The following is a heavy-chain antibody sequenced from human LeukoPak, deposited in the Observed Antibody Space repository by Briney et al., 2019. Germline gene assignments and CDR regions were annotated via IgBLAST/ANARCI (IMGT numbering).Heavy chain of an antibody. CDR2: ISSSSSCI. V-gene: IGHV3-21*01. Sequence: GGSLRLSCAASGFTFSSYSMNWVRQAPGKGLEWVSSISSSSSCIYYADSVKGRFTISRDNAKNSLYLQMNSLRAEDTAVYYCARGAYYDISDYGMDVWGQGTTVTVSS. J-gene: IGHJ6*02. CDR3: ARGAYYDISDYGMDV. D-gene: IGHD3-9*01. CDR1: GFTFSSYS.